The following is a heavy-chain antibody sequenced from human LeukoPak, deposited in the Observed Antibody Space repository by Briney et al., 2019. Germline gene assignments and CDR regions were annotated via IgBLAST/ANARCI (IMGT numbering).Heavy chain of an antibody. CDR1: GFTFSSYD. D-gene: IGHD3-10*01. CDR3: ARGSQVSRRWYYYGSGGFDP. Sequence: GGSLRLSCAASGFTFSSYDMHWVRQATGKGLEWVSAIGTAGDTYYPGSVKGRFTISRENAKNSLYLQINSLRAEDTAVYYCARGSQVSRRWYYYGSGGFDPWGQGTLVTVSS. CDR2: IGTAGDT. J-gene: IGHJ5*02. V-gene: IGHV3-13*01.